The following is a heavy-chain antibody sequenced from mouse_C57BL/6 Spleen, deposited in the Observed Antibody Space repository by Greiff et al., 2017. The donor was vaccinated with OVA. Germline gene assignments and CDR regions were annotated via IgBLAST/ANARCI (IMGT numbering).Heavy chain of an antibody. J-gene: IGHJ4*01. CDR1: GYSITSGYD. CDR2: ISYSGST. D-gene: IGHD3-1*01. CDR3: ARESPRTYAMDY. Sequence: VQLKQSGPGMVKPSQSLSLTCTVTGYSITSGYDWHWIRHFPGNKLEWMGYISYSGSTNYNPSLKSRISITHDTSKNHFFLKLNSVTTEDTATYYCARESPRTYAMDYWGQGTSVTVSS. V-gene: IGHV3-1*01.